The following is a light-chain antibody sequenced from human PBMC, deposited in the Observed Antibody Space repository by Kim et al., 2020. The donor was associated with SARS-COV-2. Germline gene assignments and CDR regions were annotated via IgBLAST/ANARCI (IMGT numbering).Light chain of an antibody. CDR3: ATWDDSLSGWV. J-gene: IGLJ3*02. CDR1: SSNIGSNY. V-gene: IGLV1-47*01. Sequence: GQRVTVSCSGSSSNIGSNYVYWYQQLPGTAPKLLIYRNNQRPSGVPDRFSGSKSGTSASLAISGLRSEDEADYYCATWDDSLSGWVFGGGTKLTVL. CDR2: RNN.